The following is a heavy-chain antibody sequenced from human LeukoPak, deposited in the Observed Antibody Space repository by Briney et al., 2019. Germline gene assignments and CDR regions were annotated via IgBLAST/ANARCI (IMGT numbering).Heavy chain of an antibody. V-gene: IGHV3-23*01. CDR1: GFSFTTYA. CDR2: ISGSGGNT. Sequence: PGGSLRLSCAASGFSFTTYAMSWVRHAPGKGLEWVSFISGSGGNTFYADSVKGRFTISRDNSKKTLYLQMNSLRAEDTAVYYCAKDRVYLREFDYWGQGTLVTVSS. CDR3: AKDRVYLREFDY. J-gene: IGHJ4*02. D-gene: IGHD5/OR15-5a*01.